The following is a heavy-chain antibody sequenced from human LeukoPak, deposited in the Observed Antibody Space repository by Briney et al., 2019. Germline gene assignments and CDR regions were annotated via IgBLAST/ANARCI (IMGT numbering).Heavy chain of an antibody. V-gene: IGHV1-18*01. Sequence: GASVKVSCRASGYTFTSYGINWVRQAPGQGLEWMGWISAYNGNTNYAQKLQGRVTMTTDTSTNTAYMELRSLRSDDTAVYYCARGPDPTTVVTPDLFGYYYYMDVWGKGTTVTVSS. J-gene: IGHJ6*03. CDR3: ARGPDPTTVVTPDLFGYYYYMDV. CDR2: ISAYNGNT. D-gene: IGHD4-23*01. CDR1: GYTFTSYG.